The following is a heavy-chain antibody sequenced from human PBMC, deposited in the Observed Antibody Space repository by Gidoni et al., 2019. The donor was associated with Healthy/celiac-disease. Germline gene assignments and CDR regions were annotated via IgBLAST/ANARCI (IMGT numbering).Heavy chain of an antibody. CDR1: GFKVDDYA. CDR2: ISWNSDSL. CDR3: AKEGVGSSSWYQYYYMDV. J-gene: IGHJ6*03. V-gene: IGHV3-9*01. Sequence: EVQLVESGGGLVQPGRSLILSCSASGFKVDDYAMHWVRQAQGKGLEWVSGISWNSDSLGYADSVKGRFTISRDKAKNSLYLQMNSLTAEDTAFYYCAKEGVGSSSWYQYYYMDVWGKGTTVTVSS. D-gene: IGHD6-13*01.